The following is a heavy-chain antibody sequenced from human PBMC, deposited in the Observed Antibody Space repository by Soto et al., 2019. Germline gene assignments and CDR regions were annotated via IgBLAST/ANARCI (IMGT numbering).Heavy chain of an antibody. J-gene: IGHJ5*02. Sequence: ASVKISCKDSGYTFFTYEISLVRQAPRQGLEWMGWISTYSGDTKYAQKFQGRVTMTTDTSTTTAYLELRSLRSDDTAVYYCARHHGPTTSENWFDPWGQGTLVTVSS. CDR3: ARHHGPTTSENWFDP. CDR1: GYTFFTYE. CDR2: ISTYSGDT. D-gene: IGHD5-12*01. V-gene: IGHV1-18*01.